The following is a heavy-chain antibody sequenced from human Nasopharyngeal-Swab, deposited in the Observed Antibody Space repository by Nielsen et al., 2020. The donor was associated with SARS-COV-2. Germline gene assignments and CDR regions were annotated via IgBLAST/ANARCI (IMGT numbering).Heavy chain of an antibody. CDR2: ITWNSGI. CDR1: GFTYDDYA. J-gene: IGHJ4*02. D-gene: IGHD4-11*01. Sequence: GGSLRLSCVASGFTYDDYAMHWVRQAPGKGLEWVSGITWNSGIGYTDSVKGRFTISRDNARNSLYLQMNSLRTEDTALYYCARGTADFTNPSFDFWGQGNLVTVSS. V-gene: IGHV3-9*01. CDR3: ARGTADFTNPSFDF.